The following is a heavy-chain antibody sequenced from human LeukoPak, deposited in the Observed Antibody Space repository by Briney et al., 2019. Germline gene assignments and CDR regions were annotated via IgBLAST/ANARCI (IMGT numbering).Heavy chain of an antibody. CDR1: AFTLTNCA. CDR3: AKSFRGGTSLFDS. V-gene: IGHV3-23*01. D-gene: IGHD3-16*01. CDR2: ISGST. Sequence: GGSLRLSCTASAFTLTNCAMNWVRQAPGKGLEWVSTISGSTYYSDSVKGRFIISRNNFKNTVYLQLNSLRVEDTAVYYCAKSFRGGTSLFDSWGQGTLVTVSS. J-gene: IGHJ4*02.